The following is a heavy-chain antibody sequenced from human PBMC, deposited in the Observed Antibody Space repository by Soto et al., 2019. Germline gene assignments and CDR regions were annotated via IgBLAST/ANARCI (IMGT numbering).Heavy chain of an antibody. D-gene: IGHD3-22*01. CDR2: IYYSGST. V-gene: IGHV4-61*01. CDR1: GGSVSSGSYY. Sequence: QVQLQESGPGLVKPSETLSLTCTVSGGSVSSGSYYWSWIRQPPGKGLEWIGYIYYSGSTNYNPSLTSRVTISVDTSKNQFSLKLSSVTAADTAVYYCARGRIGSGYYYDYWGQGTLVTVSS. J-gene: IGHJ4*02. CDR3: ARGRIGSGYYYDY.